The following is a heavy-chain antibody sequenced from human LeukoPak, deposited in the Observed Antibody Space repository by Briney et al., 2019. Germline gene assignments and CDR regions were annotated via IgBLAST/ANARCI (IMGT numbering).Heavy chain of an antibody. Sequence: PSETLSLTCTVSDDSMFSYYWSWIRQSPGKGLEWIGSIYYSGSTNYYPSLKSRVAISADTSKYQFSLKLSSVTAADTAVYYCAREYRHIAVAAQYWYFDLWGRGIPVTVSS. D-gene: IGHD6-19*01. CDR3: AREYRHIAVAAQYWYFDL. CDR2: IYYSGST. V-gene: IGHV4-59*01. J-gene: IGHJ2*01. CDR1: DDSMFSYY.